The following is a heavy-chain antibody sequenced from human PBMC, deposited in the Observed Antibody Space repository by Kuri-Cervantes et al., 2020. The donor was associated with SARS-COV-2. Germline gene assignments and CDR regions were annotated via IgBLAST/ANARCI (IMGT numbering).Heavy chain of an antibody. Sequence: LRLSCTVSGGSISSGGYYWGWIRQPPGKGLEWIGYIYHSGSTYYNPSLKSRVTISVDTSKNQFSLKLSSVTAADTAVYYCARLRYCSSTSCWHFDYWGQGTLVTVSS. CDR1: GGSISSGGYY. J-gene: IGHJ4*02. CDR2: IYHSGST. D-gene: IGHD2-2*01. CDR3: ARLRYCSSTSCWHFDY. V-gene: IGHV4-30-2*01.